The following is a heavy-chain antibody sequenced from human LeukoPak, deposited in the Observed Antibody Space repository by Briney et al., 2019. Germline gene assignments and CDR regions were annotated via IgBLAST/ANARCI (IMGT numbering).Heavy chain of an antibody. Sequence: VASVKVSCKVSGYTLTELSMHWVRQAPGKGLEWMGGFDPEDGETIYAQKFQGRVTMTEDTSTDTAYMELSSLRSEDTAVYCCATYRVGIAVAANLFDYWGQGTLVTVSS. CDR2: FDPEDGET. J-gene: IGHJ4*02. D-gene: IGHD6-19*01. V-gene: IGHV1-24*01. CDR1: GYTLTELS. CDR3: ATYRVGIAVAANLFDY.